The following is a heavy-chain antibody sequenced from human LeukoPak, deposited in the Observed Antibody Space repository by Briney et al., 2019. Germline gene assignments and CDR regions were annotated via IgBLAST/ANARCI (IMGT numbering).Heavy chain of an antibody. CDR3: ATLPRGRLFDS. V-gene: IGHV1-24*01. CDR1: GDTLTELS. Sequence: ASVKVSCKLSGDTLTELSMHWVRQSPGKGLEWMGGFVPEDGETIYAQKFQGRVTMTEDTPTDTAYMELSSLRSDDTAVYFCATLPRGRLFDSWGQGTLVTVSS. CDR2: FVPEDGET. D-gene: IGHD3-10*01. J-gene: IGHJ4*02.